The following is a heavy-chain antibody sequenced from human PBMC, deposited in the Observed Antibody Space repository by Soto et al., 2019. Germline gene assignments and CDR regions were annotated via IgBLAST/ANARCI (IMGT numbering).Heavy chain of an antibody. Sequence: SVKVSCKASGGTFSSYAISWVRQAPGQGLEWMGGIIPIFGTANYAQKFQGRVTITADESTSTAYMELSSLRSEDTAVYYCARGGYYGSGRLDYYYGMDVWGQGTTVTVPS. J-gene: IGHJ6*02. CDR3: ARGGYYGSGRLDYYYGMDV. CDR1: GGTFSSYA. V-gene: IGHV1-69*13. CDR2: IIPIFGTA. D-gene: IGHD3-10*01.